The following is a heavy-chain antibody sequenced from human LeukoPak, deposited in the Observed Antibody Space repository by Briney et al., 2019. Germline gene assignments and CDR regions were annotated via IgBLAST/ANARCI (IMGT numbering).Heavy chain of an antibody. Sequence: ASVKVSCKASGYTFTSYYMHWVRQAPGQGREWMGIINPSGGSTSYAQKFQGRVTMTRHTSTSTVYMELSSLRSEDTAVYYCARASLVWYSSSWHFDYWGQGTLVTVSS. CDR1: GYTFTSYY. CDR3: ARASLVWYSSSWHFDY. V-gene: IGHV1-46*01. CDR2: INPSGGST. J-gene: IGHJ4*02. D-gene: IGHD6-13*01.